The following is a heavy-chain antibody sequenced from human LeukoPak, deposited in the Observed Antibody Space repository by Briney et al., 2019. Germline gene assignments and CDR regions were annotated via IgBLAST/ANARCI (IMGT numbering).Heavy chain of an antibody. D-gene: IGHD3-22*01. CDR1: GYTFTSYG. CDR2: ICAYNGNT. V-gene: IGHV1-18*01. J-gene: IGHJ5*02. CDR3: SRVGTMIVAYPLAP. Sequence: ASVKVSCKASGYTFTSYGISWVQQAPGQGLEWMGWICAYNGNTNYAQKLQGRVTMTTDTSTSTASIELRGLSSDGRGVYYVSRVGTMIVAYPLAPWGRGTLVTVSS.